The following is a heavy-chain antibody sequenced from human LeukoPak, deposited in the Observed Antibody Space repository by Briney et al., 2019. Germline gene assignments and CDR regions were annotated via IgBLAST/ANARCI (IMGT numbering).Heavy chain of an antibody. V-gene: IGHV3-23*01. CDR1: GLTFSSYA. CDR2: ISGSGGST. Sequence: GGSLRLSCAASGLTFSSYALTWVRQAPGKGLEWVSVISGSGGSTYYADSVKGRFTISRDNSKNTLYLQMNSLRAEDTAVYYCARGPSGYHNTGGQGTLVTVSS. CDR3: ARGPSGYHNT. D-gene: IGHD5-12*01. J-gene: IGHJ4*02.